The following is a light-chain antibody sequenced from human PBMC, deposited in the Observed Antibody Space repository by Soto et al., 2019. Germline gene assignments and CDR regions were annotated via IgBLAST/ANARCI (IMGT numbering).Light chain of an antibody. V-gene: IGKV1-39*01. J-gene: IGKJ5*01. CDR3: QQSYTTPPIT. Sequence: DIQMTQSPSAQSASVGDTVTITCRASQNIRSHLNWYQQKPGKAPELLIYSASRLQSGGPSRFGGSGSGTDFTLTISDLQPEDFATYYFQQSYTTPPITFGLGTRLEIK. CDR1: QNIRSH. CDR2: SAS.